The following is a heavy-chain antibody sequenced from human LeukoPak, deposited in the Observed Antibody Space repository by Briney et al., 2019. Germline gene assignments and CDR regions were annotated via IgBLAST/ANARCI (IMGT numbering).Heavy chain of an antibody. V-gene: IGHV1-3*01. D-gene: IGHD6-13*01. CDR2: INAGNGNT. Sequence: ASVKVSCKASGYTFTSYAMHWVRQAPGQRLEWMGWINAGNGNTKYSQKFQGRVTITRDTSASTAYMELSSLRSEDTAVYYCARNPAAGRYYFDYWGQGTLVTVSS. CDR1: GYTFTSYA. J-gene: IGHJ4*02. CDR3: ARNPAAGRYYFDY.